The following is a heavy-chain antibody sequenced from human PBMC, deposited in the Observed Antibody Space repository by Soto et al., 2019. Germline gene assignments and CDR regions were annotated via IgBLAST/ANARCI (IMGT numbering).Heavy chain of an antibody. CDR3: ARSGDDYGSYIDY. CDR1: GYSISSGHY. D-gene: IGHD4-17*01. Sequence: KPSETLSLTCGVSGYSISSGHYWAWIRQPPGKGPEWFGSINHSGKTYYNPSLKSRVTISVDTSKNHFSLKVSSVTAADTAVYFCARSGDDYGSYIDYWGQGTLVTVSS. CDR2: INHSGKT. V-gene: IGHV4-38-2*01. J-gene: IGHJ4*02.